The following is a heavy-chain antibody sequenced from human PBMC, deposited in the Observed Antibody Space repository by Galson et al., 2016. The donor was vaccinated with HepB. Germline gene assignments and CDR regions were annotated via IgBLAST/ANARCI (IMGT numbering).Heavy chain of an antibody. D-gene: IGHD3/OR15-3a*01. CDR2: IYWDDDQ. CDR1: GFSPTTSGVG. J-gene: IGHJ4*02. V-gene: IGHV2-5*02. Sequence: PALVKPTQTLTLTCTFSGFSPTTSGVGVGWIRQPPGKALEWLALIYWDDDQRYSPSLSSRLTITKDTSKNQVVLTMTNMDAVDTATYYCAHSPDFWTGYSCFDYWGQGTLVTVSS. CDR3: AHSPDFWTGYSCFDY.